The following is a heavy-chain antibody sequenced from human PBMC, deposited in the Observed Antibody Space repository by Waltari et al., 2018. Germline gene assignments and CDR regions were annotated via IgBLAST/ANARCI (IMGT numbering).Heavy chain of an antibody. D-gene: IGHD3-9*01. Sequence: QVQLVESGGGVVQPGRSLRLSCAASGFTFSSYAMHWVRQAPGKGLEWLAVISYDGSNKYYADSGKGRFTISRDNSKNTQYLQMNSLRAEDTAVYYCARDPSKFDWLVDYWGQGTLVTVSS. J-gene: IGHJ4*02. CDR2: ISYDGSNK. CDR3: ARDPSKFDWLVDY. CDR1: GFTFSSYA. V-gene: IGHV3-30*01.